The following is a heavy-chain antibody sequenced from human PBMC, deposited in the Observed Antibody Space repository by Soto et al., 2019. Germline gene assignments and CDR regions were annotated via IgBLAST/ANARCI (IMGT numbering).Heavy chain of an antibody. CDR2: ISYDGSNK. Sequence: QVQLVESGGGVVQPGRSLRLSCAASGFTFSSYAMHWVRQAPGKGLEWVAVISYDGSNKYYADSVKGRFTISRDNSKNTLYLQMNSLRAEDTAVYYCAKLPYRGGPDPPPDYWGQGTLVTVSS. CDR1: GFTFSSYA. V-gene: IGHV3-30-3*01. CDR3: AKLPYRGGPDPPPDY. J-gene: IGHJ4*02. D-gene: IGHD2-15*01.